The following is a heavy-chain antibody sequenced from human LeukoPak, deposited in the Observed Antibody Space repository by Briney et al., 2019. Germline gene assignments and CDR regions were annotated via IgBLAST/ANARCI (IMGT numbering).Heavy chain of an antibody. V-gene: IGHV1-46*01. CDR3: ARVDYGDYVVGY. CDR1: GYTFTSYY. Sequence: ASVKVSCKASGYTFTSYYMHWVRQAPGQGLEWMGITNPSGGSTSYAQKFQGRVTMTRDTSTSTVYMELSSLRSEDTAVYYCARVDYGDYVVGYWGQGTLVTVSS. CDR2: TNPSGGST. J-gene: IGHJ4*02. D-gene: IGHD4-17*01.